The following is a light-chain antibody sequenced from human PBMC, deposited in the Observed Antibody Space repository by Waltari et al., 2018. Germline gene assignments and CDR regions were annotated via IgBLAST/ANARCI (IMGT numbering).Light chain of an antibody. CDR3: AAWDDSLNGPV. Sequence: QSVLTQPPSVSEAPRQRVTISCSGSTSNIGNNAVNWYQQLPGQAPKLLIYYDDLLPSGVSDRFSGSKSGTSASLAISGLQSEDEDDYYCAAWDDSLNGPVFGGGTKLTVL. V-gene: IGLV1-36*01. CDR1: TSNIGNNA. J-gene: IGLJ3*02. CDR2: YDD.